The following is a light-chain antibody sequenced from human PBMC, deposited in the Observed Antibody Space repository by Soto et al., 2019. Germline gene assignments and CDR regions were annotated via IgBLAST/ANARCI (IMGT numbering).Light chain of an antibody. V-gene: IGKV3-20*01. CDR2: GAS. J-gene: IGKJ1*01. Sequence: EIVMTQSPATLSVSPGERATLSCRASQSVSGNLAWYQQKPGQAPRLLIYGASSRATGIPDRFSGSGSGTDFTLTISRLEHEDFEVYSCQQYGSSPRTLGQGTKVDIK. CDR3: QQYGSSPRT. CDR1: QSVSGN.